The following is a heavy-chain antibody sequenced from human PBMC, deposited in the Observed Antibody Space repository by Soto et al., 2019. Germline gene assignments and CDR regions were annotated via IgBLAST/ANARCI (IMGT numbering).Heavy chain of an antibody. CDR1: GGSFSGYY. CDR2: INHSGST. CDR3: ARPSSGWMYNWFDP. D-gene: IGHD6-19*01. J-gene: IGHJ5*02. V-gene: IGHV4-34*01. Sequence: QVQLQQWGAGLLKPSETLSLTCAVYGGSFSGYYWSWIRQPPGKGLEWIGEINHSGSTNYNPSLKSRVTISVDTSKNQFSLKLSAVTAADTAVYYCARPSSGWMYNWFDPWGQGTLVTVSS.